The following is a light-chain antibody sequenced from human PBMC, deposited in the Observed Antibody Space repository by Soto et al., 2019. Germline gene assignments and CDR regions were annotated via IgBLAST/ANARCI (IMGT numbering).Light chain of an antibody. CDR1: SGSIASNY. CDR2: EGN. V-gene: IGLV6-57*04. Sequence: NFMLTQPHSVSESPGQTVTISCTRSSGSIASNYVQWYQQRPGSAPTTVIYEGNQRPSAVPDCFAGSTAGSANSADLTISGLQTGEEADYYCQSYDSSTVVFGGGTKLTV. J-gene: IGLJ2*01. CDR3: QSYDSSTVV.